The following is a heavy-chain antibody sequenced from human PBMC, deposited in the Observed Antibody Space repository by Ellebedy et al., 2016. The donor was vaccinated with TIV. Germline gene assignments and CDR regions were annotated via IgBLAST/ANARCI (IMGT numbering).Heavy chain of an antibody. CDR3: ARRGSYGDYAVQINSWFDR. Sequence: GGSLRLSCVASGFSFRSYWMSWVRQAPGKGLEGVANIYKDGTNQYYVDSVKGRYTISRDNANKSLFLQMNSLRGEDTAVYYCARRGSYGDYAVQINSWFDRWGRGTLVTVSS. J-gene: IGHJ5*02. D-gene: IGHD4-17*01. CDR1: GFSFRSYW. V-gene: IGHV3-7*01. CDR2: IYKDGTNQ.